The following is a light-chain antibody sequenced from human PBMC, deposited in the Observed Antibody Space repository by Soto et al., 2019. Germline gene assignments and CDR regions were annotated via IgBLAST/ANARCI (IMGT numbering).Light chain of an antibody. J-gene: IGKJ1*01. CDR1: QSVSSH. V-gene: IGKV3-11*01. Sequence: VVLTPSQAPLSLSPCYGAALSCGASQSVSSHFAWYQQKSGQAPRLLIYDASKRATGIPARFSGSGSGTDFTLTISSLEPEDFAVYYCHQFATTRSFGQGTKVDIK. CDR2: DAS. CDR3: HQFATTRS.